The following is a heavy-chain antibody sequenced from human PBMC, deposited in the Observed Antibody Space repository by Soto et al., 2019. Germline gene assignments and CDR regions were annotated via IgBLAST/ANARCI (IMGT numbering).Heavy chain of an antibody. CDR2: VSGSGEST. Sequence: EVHLLETGGGLVQPGGSLRLSCAASRFTFSSYGMSWVRQAPGKGVEWVSSVSGSGESTYYADSVKGRFTISRDNANNTLYLQMNSLRAEDTAVYYCAKDRTTYDYYMDVWGKGTTVTVSS. J-gene: IGHJ6*03. CDR1: RFTFSSYG. V-gene: IGHV3-23*01. CDR3: AKDRTTYDYYMDV.